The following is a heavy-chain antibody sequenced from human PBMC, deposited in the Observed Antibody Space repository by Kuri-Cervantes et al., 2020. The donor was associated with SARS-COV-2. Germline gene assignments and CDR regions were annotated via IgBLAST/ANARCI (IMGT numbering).Heavy chain of an antibody. V-gene: IGHV4-39*01. J-gene: IGHJ4*02. D-gene: IGHD2-2*01. Sequence: ESLKISCTVSGGSISSSSYYWGWIRQPPGKGLEWIGSIYYSGSTYYNPSLKSRVTISVDTSKNQFSLKLSSVTAADTAVYYCASPNQKYCSSTSCSENFDYWGQGTLVTVSS. CDR2: IYYSGST. CDR1: GGSISSSSYY. CDR3: ASPNQKYCSSTSCSENFDY.